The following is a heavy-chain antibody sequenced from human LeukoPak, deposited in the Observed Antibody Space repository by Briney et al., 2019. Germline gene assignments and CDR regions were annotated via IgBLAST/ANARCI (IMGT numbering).Heavy chain of an antibody. CDR3: ARRSSSWKNWFDP. CDR1: GGSISNYY. Sequence: PSETLSLTCTVSGGSISNYYWNWIRQPPGKGLEWIAYIHYSGSTKYNPSLRSRVTISIDTSRSQFSLKLSSVTAADTAVYYCARRSSSWKNWFDPWGQGTLVTVSS. V-gene: IGHV4-59*01. D-gene: IGHD6-13*01. J-gene: IGHJ5*02. CDR2: IHYSGST.